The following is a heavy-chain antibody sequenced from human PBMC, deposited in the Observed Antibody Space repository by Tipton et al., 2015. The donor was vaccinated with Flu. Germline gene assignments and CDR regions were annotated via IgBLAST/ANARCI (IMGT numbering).Heavy chain of an antibody. CDR3: VRQPYLGDYGGYFDY. J-gene: IGHJ4*02. V-gene: IGHV5-51*01. D-gene: IGHD4-17*01. CDR2: IYPGDSDT. CDR1: GYSFTSYW. Sequence: QLVQSGAEVKKPGESLKISCKGSGYSFTSYWIGWVRQMPGKGLEWMGIIYPGDSDTRYSPSFQGQATISADKSISTAYLQWSSLKASDTAMYYCVRQPYLGDYGGYFDYWGQGTLITVSS.